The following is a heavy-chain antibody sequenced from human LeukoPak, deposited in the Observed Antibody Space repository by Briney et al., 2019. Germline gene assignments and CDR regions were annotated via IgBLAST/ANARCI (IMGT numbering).Heavy chain of an antibody. Sequence: SETLSLTCTVSGGSISSSSYYWGWIRQPPGKGLEWIGSIYYSGSTYYNPSLKSRVTISVDTSKNQFSLKLSSVTAADTAVYYCARGGIPVLRYFDWSEYYFDYWGQGTLVTVSS. CDR1: GGSISSSSYY. V-gene: IGHV4-39*01. CDR2: IYYSGST. CDR3: ARGGIPVLRYFDWSEYYFDY. J-gene: IGHJ4*02. D-gene: IGHD3-9*01.